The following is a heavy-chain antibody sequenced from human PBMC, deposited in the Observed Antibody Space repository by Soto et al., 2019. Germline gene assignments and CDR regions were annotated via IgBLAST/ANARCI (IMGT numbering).Heavy chain of an antibody. CDR3: ARNKDWFDP. CDR1: GGSISSSSYY. Sequence: SETLSLTCTVSGGSISSSSYYWGWIRQPPGKGLEWIGSIYYSGSTYYNPSLKSRVTISVDTSKNQFSLKLSSVTAADTAVYYCARNKDWFDPWGQGTLVTVSS. J-gene: IGHJ5*02. V-gene: IGHV4-39*07. CDR2: IYYSGST.